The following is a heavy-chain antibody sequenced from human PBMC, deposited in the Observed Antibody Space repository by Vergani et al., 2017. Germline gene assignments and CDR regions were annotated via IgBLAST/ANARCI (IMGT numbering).Heavy chain of an antibody. CDR1: GFTFSSYS. V-gene: IGHV3-21*01. J-gene: IGHJ4*02. CDR3: ARARTGDFDY. D-gene: IGHD7-27*01. Sequence: VQLVESGGGVVQPGRSLRLSCAASGFTFSSYSMNWVRQAPGKGLEWVSSISSSSSYIYYADSVKGRFTISRDNAKNSLYLQMNSLRAEDTAVYYCARARTGDFDYWGQGTLVTVSS. CDR2: ISSSSSYI.